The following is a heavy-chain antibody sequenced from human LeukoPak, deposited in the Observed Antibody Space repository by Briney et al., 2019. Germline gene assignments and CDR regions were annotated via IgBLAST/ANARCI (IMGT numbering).Heavy chain of an antibody. Sequence: PGGSLTLSCAVSGFTITSWSMNWVRQAPGKGLEWVSYISSSGSTIYYADSVKGRFTISRDNAKNSLYLQMNSLRAEDTAVYYCARDMGYRVVVAATPGAFDIWGQGTMVTVSS. V-gene: IGHV3-48*04. D-gene: IGHD2-15*01. J-gene: IGHJ3*02. CDR1: GFTITSWS. CDR2: ISSSGSTI. CDR3: ARDMGYRVVVAATPGAFDI.